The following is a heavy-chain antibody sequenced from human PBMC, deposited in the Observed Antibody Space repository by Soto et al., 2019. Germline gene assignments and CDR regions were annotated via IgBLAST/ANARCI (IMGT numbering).Heavy chain of an antibody. CDR3: AIVPGP. CDR1: GGSISSGGYS. J-gene: IGHJ5*02. Sequence: QLQLQESGSGLVKPSQTLSLTCAVSGGSISSGGYSWSWIRQPPGKGLEWIGYIHHSGSTYYNPSLKSRETISVDRPKNQFSLKLSSVTVADRAVYCCAIVPGPWGEGALVTVSS. V-gene: IGHV4-30-2*01. CDR2: IHHSGST. D-gene: IGHD3-10*01.